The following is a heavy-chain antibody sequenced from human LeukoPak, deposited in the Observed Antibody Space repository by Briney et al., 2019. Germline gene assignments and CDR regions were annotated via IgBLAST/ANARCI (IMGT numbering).Heavy chain of an antibody. CDR2: IYYSVIT. CDR3: ARSLKISSGWFHNFDY. J-gene: IGHJ4*02. V-gene: IGHV4-39*01. D-gene: IGHD6-19*01. Sequence: SETLSLTCTVSGGSISSSSTYYWGWIRPPPEKGLEWIGRIYYSVITYYNPSLKSRVTISVDTSKNQFSLKVTSVSAADTAVYYCARSLKISSGWFHNFDYWGQGTLVTVSS. CDR1: GGSISSSSTYY.